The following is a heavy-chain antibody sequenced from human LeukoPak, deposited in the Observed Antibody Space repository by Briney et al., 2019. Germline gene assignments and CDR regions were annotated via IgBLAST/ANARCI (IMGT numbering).Heavy chain of an antibody. D-gene: IGHD2-15*01. CDR2: ISSNGGST. J-gene: IGHJ4*02. V-gene: IGHV3-64*01. CDR3: ARVSGGIWDY. Sequence: GGSLRLSCAASGFTFSSYAMHWVRQAPGKGLEYVSAISSNGGSTYYANSVKGRFTISRDNSKNTLYLQMGSLRAEDMAVYYCARVSGGIWDYWGQGTLVTVSS. CDR1: GFTFSSYA.